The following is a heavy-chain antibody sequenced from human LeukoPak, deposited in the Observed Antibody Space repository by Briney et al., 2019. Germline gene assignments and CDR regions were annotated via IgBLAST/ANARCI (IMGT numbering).Heavy chain of an antibody. CDR3: TRPTPHWRAV. J-gene: IGHJ6*03. V-gene: IGHV4-39*01. CDR2: IYYSGST. Sequence: SETLSLTCTVSGGSISSSSYYWGWIRQPPGKGLEWIGSIYYSGSTCYNPSLKSRITISVDTSKNPFSLKLSSATAADTAVYYCTRPTPHWRAVWGKGTTVTVSS. D-gene: IGHD1-1*01. CDR1: GGSISSSSYY.